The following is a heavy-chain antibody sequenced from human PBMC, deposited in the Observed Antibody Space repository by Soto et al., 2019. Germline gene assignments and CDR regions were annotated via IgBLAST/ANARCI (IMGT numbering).Heavy chain of an antibody. V-gene: IGHV1-3*05. CDR3: ARVGTSVWPPDHFGMDV. J-gene: IGHJ6*02. Sequence: QVQIVQSGAEEKKPGASVRVSCKASGYTFNNYAIHWVRQAPGQRLEWVGWINAGDGHTEYSQKFQGRVTITRDTSPSTACMELSSLRSEDTAVYYGARVGTSVWPPDHFGMDVWGQGTMVTVSS. CDR1: GYTFNNYA. CDR2: INAGDGHT. D-gene: IGHD2-2*01.